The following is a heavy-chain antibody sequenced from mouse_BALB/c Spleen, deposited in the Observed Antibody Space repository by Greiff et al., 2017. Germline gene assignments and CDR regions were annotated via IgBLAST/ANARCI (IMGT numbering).Heavy chain of an antibody. D-gene: IGHD2-3*01. CDR2: IYPGNVNT. CDR1: GYTFTSYY. J-gene: IGHJ2*01. CDR3: ARGGDGYYVYFDY. Sequence: VKLMESGPELVKPGASVRISCKASGYTFTSYYIHWVKQRPGQGLEWIGWIYPGNVNTKYNEKFKGKATLTADKSSSTAYMQLSSLTSEDSAVYFCARGGDGYYVYFDYWGQGTTLTVSS. V-gene: IGHV1S56*01.